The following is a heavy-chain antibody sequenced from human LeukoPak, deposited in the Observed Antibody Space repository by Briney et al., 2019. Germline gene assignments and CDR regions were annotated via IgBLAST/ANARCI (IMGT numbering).Heavy chain of an antibody. CDR1: GYTFTCYG. D-gene: IGHD3-10*01. J-gene: IGHJ6*03. Sequence: ASVKVSCKASGYTFTCYGISWVRQAPGQGLEWMGWINPNSGGTNYAQKFQGRVTMTRDTSISTAYMELSRLRSDDTAVYYCARGYGSGTLGFYYMDVWGKGTTVAVSS. CDR2: INPNSGGT. V-gene: IGHV1-2*02. CDR3: ARGYGSGTLGFYYMDV.